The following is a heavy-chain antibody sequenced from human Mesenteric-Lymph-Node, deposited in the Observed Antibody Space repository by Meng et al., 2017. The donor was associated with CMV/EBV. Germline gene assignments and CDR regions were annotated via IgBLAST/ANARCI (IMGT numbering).Heavy chain of an antibody. CDR1: GFTFSSYG. J-gene: IGHJ3*02. Sequence: GESLKISCAASGFTFSSYGMHWVRQAPGKGLEWVTFIRYDGSNKYYADSVKGRFTISRDNSKNTLYLQMNSLRAEDTAVYYCAKDGDSSGYYLGAFDIWGQGTMVTVSS. D-gene: IGHD3-22*01. CDR3: AKDGDSSGYYLGAFDI. V-gene: IGHV3-30*02. CDR2: IRYDGSNK.